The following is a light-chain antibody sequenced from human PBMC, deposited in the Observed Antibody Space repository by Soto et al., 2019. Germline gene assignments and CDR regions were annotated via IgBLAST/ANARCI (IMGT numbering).Light chain of an antibody. Sequence: QSVLTQPPSASGSPGQSVTISCTGTSSDVGGYNYVSWYQQHPGKAPKLMIYEVTKRPSGVPDRFSGSKSGNTASLTVSGLPAEDEADYYCNSYAGSRYVFGTGTKLTVL. CDR3: NSYAGSRYV. V-gene: IGLV2-8*01. J-gene: IGLJ1*01. CDR2: EVT. CDR1: SSDVGGYNY.